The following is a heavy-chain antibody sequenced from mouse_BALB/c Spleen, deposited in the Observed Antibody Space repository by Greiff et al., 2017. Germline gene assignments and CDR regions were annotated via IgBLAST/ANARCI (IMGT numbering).Heavy chain of an antibody. Sequence: VQLQQSGAELARPGASVKLSCKASGYTFTSYTMHWVTPRPGQGLEWIGYINPSSGYTNYNQKFKDKATLTVDKSTSTAYMQLSSLTSEDSAVYYGTRSGDNGEYYYAMDDWGQGTSVTVSS. CDR2: INPSSGYT. CDR3: TRSGDNGEYYYAMDD. J-gene: IGHJ4*01. D-gene: IGHD1-3*01. V-gene: IGHV1-4*01. CDR1: GYTFTSYT.